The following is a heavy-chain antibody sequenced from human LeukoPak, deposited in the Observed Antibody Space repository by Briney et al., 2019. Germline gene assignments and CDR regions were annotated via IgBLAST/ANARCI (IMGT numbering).Heavy chain of an antibody. CDR3: AKGSSPGYFDYFDY. CDR2: ISYDGSNK. CDR1: GFTFSSYG. D-gene: IGHD6-13*01. Sequence: GGSLRLSCAASGFTFSSYGMHWVRPAPGKGLEWVAVISYDGSNKYYADSVKGRFTISRGNSTSTLYLQMNSLRAEDTAVYYCAKGSSPGYFDYFDYWGQGTLVTVSS. V-gene: IGHV3-30*18. J-gene: IGHJ4*02.